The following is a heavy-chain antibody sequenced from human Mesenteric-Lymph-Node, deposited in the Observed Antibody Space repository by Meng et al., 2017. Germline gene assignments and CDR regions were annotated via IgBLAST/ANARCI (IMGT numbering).Heavy chain of an antibody. V-gene: IGHV1-3*01. CDR2: INAGNGNT. Sequence: QVHLVQSGAEVKKPGASVKVSCKASGYTFTTYAIHWVRQAPGQRLEWMGWINAGNGNTRYSQKFQGRVSITRDTSASTAYMELSSLRSEDTAVYYCARCIVVAGNWFDPWGQGTLVTVSS. J-gene: IGHJ5*02. CDR3: ARCIVVAGNWFDP. D-gene: IGHD6-19*01. CDR1: GYTFTTYA.